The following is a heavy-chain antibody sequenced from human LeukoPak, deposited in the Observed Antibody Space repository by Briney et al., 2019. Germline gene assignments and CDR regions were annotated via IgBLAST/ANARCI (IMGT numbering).Heavy chain of an antibody. CDR3: ARSFPTTDSYFDY. V-gene: IGHV4-59*01. CDR1: GGSISSYY. Sequence: SETLSLTCTVSGGSISSYYWSWIRQPPGKGLEWIGYICYSGSTNYNPSLKSRVTISVDTSKNQFSLKLSSVTAADTAVYYCARSFPTTDSYFDYWGQGTLVTVSS. J-gene: IGHJ4*02. CDR2: ICYSGST. D-gene: IGHD4-11*01.